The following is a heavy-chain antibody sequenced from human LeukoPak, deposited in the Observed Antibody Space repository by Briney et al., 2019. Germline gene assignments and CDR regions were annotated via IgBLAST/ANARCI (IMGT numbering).Heavy chain of an antibody. CDR3: ARGGDPPDLDVLPTSLYHFDL. CDR2: ISYDGSNK. Sequence: SGGSLRLSCAASGFTFSSYAMHWVRQAPGKGLEWVAVISYDGSNKYYADSVKGRFTISRDNSKNTLYLQMNSLRDEDTAVYYCARGGDPPDLDVLPTSLYHFDLWGQGTLVTVSS. V-gene: IGHV3-30-3*01. CDR1: GFTFSSYA. J-gene: IGHJ4*02. D-gene: IGHD3-10*01.